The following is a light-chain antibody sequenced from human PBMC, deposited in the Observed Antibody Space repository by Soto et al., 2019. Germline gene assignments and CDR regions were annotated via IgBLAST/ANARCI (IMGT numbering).Light chain of an antibody. Sequence: EIVLTQSPGTLSLSPGERATLSCRASQSVSSSYLAWYQQKPGQAPRLLIYGASSRATGIPDRFSGSGSGTDFTLTISRLEPEDVAVYYCQQYGSSPRKTFGQGTKVEIK. V-gene: IGKV3-20*01. CDR3: QQYGSSPRKT. CDR1: QSVSSSY. J-gene: IGKJ1*01. CDR2: GAS.